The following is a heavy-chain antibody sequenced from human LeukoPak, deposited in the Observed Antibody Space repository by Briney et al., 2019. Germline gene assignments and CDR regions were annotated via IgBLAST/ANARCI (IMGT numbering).Heavy chain of an antibody. V-gene: IGHV3-30*02. D-gene: IGHD5-18*01. J-gene: IGHJ4*02. CDR3: AKDPGYRDF. Sequence: PGGSLRLSCAASGFTFSNYGMHWVRQAPGKGLEWVAYIRNDGSNNYYEDSVKGRFTISRDNSKNMLYLQMNSLRAEDTAMYFCAKDPGYRDFWGQGTLVTVS. CDR1: GFTFSNYG. CDR2: IRNDGSNN.